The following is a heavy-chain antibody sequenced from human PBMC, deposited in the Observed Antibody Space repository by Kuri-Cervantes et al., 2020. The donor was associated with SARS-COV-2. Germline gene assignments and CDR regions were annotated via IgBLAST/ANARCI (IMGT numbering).Heavy chain of an antibody. CDR3: ARVGDYDFWSGLYNWFDP. CDR1: GGSISSSSYY. D-gene: IGHD3-3*01. J-gene: IGHJ5*02. V-gene: IGHV4-30-4*08. Sequence: SETLSLTCTVSGGSISSSSYYWGWIRQPPGKGLEWIGYIYYSGSTYYNPSLKSRVTISVDTSKNQFSLKLSSVTAADTAVYYCARVGDYDFWSGLYNWFDPWGQGTLVTVSS. CDR2: IYYSGST.